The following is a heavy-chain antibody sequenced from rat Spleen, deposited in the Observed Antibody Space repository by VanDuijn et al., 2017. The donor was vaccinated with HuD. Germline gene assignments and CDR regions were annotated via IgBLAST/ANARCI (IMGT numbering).Heavy chain of an antibody. CDR3: ARGVMDA. CDR2: INSAGST. J-gene: IGHJ4*01. V-gene: IGHV3-3*01. Sequence: EVQLQESGPGLVKPSQSLSLTCSVTAYSIISSYRWNWIRKFPGNKLEWMGYINSAGSTNYNPSLKSRISITRDTSKNQFFLQVNSVTTEDTATYYCARGVMDAWGQGASVTVSS. CDR1: AYSIISSYR.